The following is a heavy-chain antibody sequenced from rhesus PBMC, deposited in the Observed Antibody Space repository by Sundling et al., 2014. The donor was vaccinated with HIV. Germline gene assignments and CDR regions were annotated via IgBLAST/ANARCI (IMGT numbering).Heavy chain of an antibody. D-gene: IGHD1-44*01. J-gene: IGHJ3*01. CDR3: ARGNQNDAFDF. Sequence: QVQLQESGPGLVKPSETLSLTCAVSGYSINSGNFWGWIRQPPGKGLDYIGYISGSSGDTYSNPSLKSRVTISRDTSKNQFSLRLSSVTAADTAVYYCARGNQNDAFDFWGQGLRVTVSS. CDR2: ISGSSGDT. V-gene: IGHV4-99*01. CDR1: GYSINSGNF.